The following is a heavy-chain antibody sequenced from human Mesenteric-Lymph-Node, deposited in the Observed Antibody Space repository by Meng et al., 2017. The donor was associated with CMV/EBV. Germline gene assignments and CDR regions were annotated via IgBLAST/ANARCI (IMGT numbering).Heavy chain of an antibody. Sequence: GGSLRLSCAASGFTVSSNYMSWVRQAPGKGLEWVSVIYSGGSTYYADSVKGRFTISRDNSKNTLYLQMNSLRAEDTAVYYCARGRIAAAGNWFDPWGQGTLVTVSS. J-gene: IGHJ5*02. CDR2: IYSGGST. CDR1: GFTVSSNY. CDR3: ARGRIAAAGNWFDP. D-gene: IGHD6-13*01. V-gene: IGHV3-66*02.